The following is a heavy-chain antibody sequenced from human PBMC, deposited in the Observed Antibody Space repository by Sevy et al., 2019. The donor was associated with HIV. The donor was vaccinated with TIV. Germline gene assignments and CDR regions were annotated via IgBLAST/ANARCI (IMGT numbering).Heavy chain of an antibody. Sequence: SETLSLTCTVSGGSISSGTYYWTWIRQPAGKGLEWIGSIYTSGITNYNPSLKSRVTISLDTYKNQFSLNLSSVTAADTAVYYCARYYYGSGKYYFDYWGQGTLVTVSS. CDR1: GGSISSGTYY. D-gene: IGHD3-10*01. V-gene: IGHV4-61*02. CDR3: ARYYYGSGKYYFDY. CDR2: IYTSGIT. J-gene: IGHJ4*02.